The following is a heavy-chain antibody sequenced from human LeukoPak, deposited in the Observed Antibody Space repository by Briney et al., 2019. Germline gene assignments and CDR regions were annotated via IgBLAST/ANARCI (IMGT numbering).Heavy chain of an antibody. Sequence: GGSLRLSCAASGFTFSSNAMGWVRQAPGKALDWVSAITASSASTYYADSVKGRFTISTDNSKNTLYLQPNSLRAEDTAIYYRAKDRRGTAAGPWYFEFWGQGNLVSVSS. V-gene: IGHV3-23*01. J-gene: IGHJ4*02. CDR3: AKDRRGTAAGPWYFEF. CDR1: GFTFSSNA. CDR2: ITASSAST. D-gene: IGHD6-13*01.